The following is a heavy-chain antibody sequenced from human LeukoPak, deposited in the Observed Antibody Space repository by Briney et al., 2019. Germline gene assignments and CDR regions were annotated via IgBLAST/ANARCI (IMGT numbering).Heavy chain of an antibody. CDR3: ARAYYGSGSFGRDAFDI. CDR1: GGSISSYY. D-gene: IGHD3-10*01. Sequence: SETLSLTCTVSGGSISSYYWSWIRQPPGKGLEWIGYIYYSGSTNYNPSLKSRVTISVDTSKNQFPLKLSSVTAADTAVYYCARAYYGSGSFGRDAFDIWGQGTMVTVSS. CDR2: IYYSGST. V-gene: IGHV4-59*08. J-gene: IGHJ3*02.